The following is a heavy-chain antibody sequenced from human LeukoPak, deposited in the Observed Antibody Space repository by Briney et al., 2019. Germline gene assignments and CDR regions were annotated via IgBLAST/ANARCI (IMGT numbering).Heavy chain of an antibody. CDR1: GGSFSGYY. CDR2: INHSGST. J-gene: IGHJ5*02. D-gene: IGHD2-2*01. Sequence: SETLSLTCAVYGGSFSGYYWSWIHQPPGKGLEWIGEINHSGSTNYNPSLKSRVTISVDTSKNQFSLKLSSVTAADTAVYYCARGARIVVVPAAQRWFDPWGQGTLVTVSS. CDR3: ARGARIVVVPAAQRWFDP. V-gene: IGHV4-34*01.